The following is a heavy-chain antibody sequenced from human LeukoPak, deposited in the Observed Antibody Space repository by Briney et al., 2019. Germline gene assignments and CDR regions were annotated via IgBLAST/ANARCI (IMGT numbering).Heavy chain of an antibody. CDR3: AKDYNWNYRYFDY. J-gene: IGHJ4*02. Sequence: PGRSLRLSCAASGFTFDDYAMHWVRQAPGKGLEWVSGISWNSGSIGYADSVKGRFTISRDNAKNSLYPQMNSLRAEDTALYYCAKDYNWNYRYFDYWGQGTLVTVSS. CDR1: GFTFDDYA. CDR2: ISWNSGSI. V-gene: IGHV3-9*01. D-gene: IGHD1-7*01.